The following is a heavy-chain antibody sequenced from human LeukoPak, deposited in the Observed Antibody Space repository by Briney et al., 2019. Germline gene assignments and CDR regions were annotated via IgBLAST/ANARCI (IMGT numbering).Heavy chain of an antibody. J-gene: IGHJ5*02. V-gene: IGHV4-31*03. CDR2: IYYSGST. D-gene: IGHD5-18*01. Sequence: SETLSLTCTVSGGSISSGGYYWSWIRQHPGKGLEWIGYIYYSGSTYYNPSLKSRVTISVDTSKNQFSLKLSSVTAADTAVYYCARDRDTAEGGNWFDPWGQGTLVAVSS. CDR1: GGSISSGGYY. CDR3: ARDRDTAEGGNWFDP.